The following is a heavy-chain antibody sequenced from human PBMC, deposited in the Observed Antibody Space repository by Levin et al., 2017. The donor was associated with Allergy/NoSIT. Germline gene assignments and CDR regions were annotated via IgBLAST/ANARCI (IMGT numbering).Heavy chain of an antibody. CDR3: ARDETNACRGDCYLPASLY. J-gene: IGHJ4*02. V-gene: IGHV1-18*01. CDR1: GYTFTNYG. Sequence: ASVKVSCKASGYTFTNYGITWVRQAPGQGLEWMAWISAYNGNTKYAQKFQGRVTMTTDTSTSIAYMELRSLRSDDTAVYYCARDETNACRGDCYLPASLYWGQGTLVTVSS. D-gene: IGHD2-21*02. CDR2: ISAYNGNT.